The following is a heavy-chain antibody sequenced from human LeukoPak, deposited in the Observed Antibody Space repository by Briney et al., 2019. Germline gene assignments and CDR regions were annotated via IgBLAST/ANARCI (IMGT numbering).Heavy chain of an antibody. CDR2: IKEDGSEI. D-gene: IGHD3-10*01. CDR1: GFTFDDYW. J-gene: IGHJ4*02. V-gene: IGHV3-7*01. Sequence: PGGSLRLSCGASGFTFDDYWMTWVRQVPGKGLEWVANIKEDGSEIYYVDAVKGRFSISRDNAKTSLYLQMNSLSVADTAVYYCVTDQTGRHPYFFDYWGQGTLVTVSS. CDR3: VTDQTGRHPYFFDY.